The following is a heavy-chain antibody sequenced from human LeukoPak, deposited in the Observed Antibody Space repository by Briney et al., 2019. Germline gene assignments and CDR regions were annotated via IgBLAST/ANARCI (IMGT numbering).Heavy chain of an antibody. V-gene: IGHV1-8*01. D-gene: IGHD3-3*01. Sequence: ASVKASCKASGYTFTSYDINWVRQATGQGLEWMGWMNPNSGNTGYAQKFQGRVTMTRNTSISTAYMELSSLRSEDTAVYYCVRERGSYDFWSGYRYWYFDLWGRGTLVTVSS. CDR3: VRERGSYDFWSGYRYWYFDL. CDR2: MNPNSGNT. CDR1: GYTFTSYD. J-gene: IGHJ2*01.